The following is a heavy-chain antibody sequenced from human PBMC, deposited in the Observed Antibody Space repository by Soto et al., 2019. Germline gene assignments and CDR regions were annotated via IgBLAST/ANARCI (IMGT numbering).Heavy chain of an antibody. J-gene: IGHJ4*02. CDR2: IYHGEST. V-gene: IGHV4-30-2*01. Sequence: QLQLQESGSGLVKPSQTLSLTCAVSGGSISSGGYSWSWIRQPPGKGLECIGYIYHGESTYYNPYLKSRVTISVDRYKNQFSLKLSSVTAADTAVYYCARAEGGIFDYWGQGTLVTVSS. CDR1: GGSISSGGYS. CDR3: ARAEGGIFDY.